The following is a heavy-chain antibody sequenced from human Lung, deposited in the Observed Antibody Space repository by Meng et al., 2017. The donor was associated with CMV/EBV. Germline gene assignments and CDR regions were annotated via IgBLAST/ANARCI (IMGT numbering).Heavy chain of an antibody. Sequence: VQCGESGPALVKPAENLSLTCAVSGDSITNHNWWAWVRQPPGKGLEWIGEIPHRGSSAYNPSLKSRVSMSIDKSKNQFSPKLTSVTAADTAVYHCLRRSGGSVWGQGTLVTVSS. CDR2: IPHRGSS. V-gene: IGHV4-4*02. J-gene: IGHJ1*01. D-gene: IGHD3-10*01. CDR1: GDSITNHNW. CDR3: LRRSGGSV.